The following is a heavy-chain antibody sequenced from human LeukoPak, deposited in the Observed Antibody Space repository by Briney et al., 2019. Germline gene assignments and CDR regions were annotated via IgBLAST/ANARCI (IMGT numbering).Heavy chain of an antibody. Sequence: PSETLSLTCTVSGGSISSYYWSWIRQPPGKGLEWIGYIYYSGSTNYNPSLKSRVTISVDTSKNQFSLKLSSVTAADTAVYYCARSNTAIRYYYYGMDVRGQGTTVTVSS. CDR3: ARSNTAIRYYYYGMDV. D-gene: IGHD5-18*01. CDR2: IYYSGST. V-gene: IGHV4-59*01. J-gene: IGHJ6*02. CDR1: GGSISSYY.